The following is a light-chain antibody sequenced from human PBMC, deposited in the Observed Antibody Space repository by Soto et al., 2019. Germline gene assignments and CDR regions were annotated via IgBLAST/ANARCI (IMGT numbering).Light chain of an antibody. V-gene: IGKV3-15*01. CDR1: QSVNNN. CDR3: LQYNNWHA. CDR2: GAS. Sequence: EIVMTQSPATLSVSPGERATLSCRASQSVNNNLAWYQQRPGQAPRLLIYGASTRATGIPARFSGSGFGTEFTLTISSLQSEDFGAYSCLQYNNWHAFGQGTKVDIK. J-gene: IGKJ2*01.